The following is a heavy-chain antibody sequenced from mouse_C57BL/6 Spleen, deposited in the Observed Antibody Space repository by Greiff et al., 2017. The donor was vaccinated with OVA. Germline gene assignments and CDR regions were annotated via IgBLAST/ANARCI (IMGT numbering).Heavy chain of an antibody. CDR1: GYTFTDYY. D-gene: IGHD1-1*01. Sequence: QVQLKESGAELVRPGASVKLSCKASGYTFTDYYINWVKQRPGQGLEWIARIYPGSGNTYYNEKFKGKGTLTAEKSSSTAYMQLSSLTSEYSAVYFCARSDYGSSYWYFDVWGTGTTVTVSS. J-gene: IGHJ1*03. V-gene: IGHV1-76*01. CDR2: IYPGSGNT. CDR3: ARSDYGSSYWYFDV.